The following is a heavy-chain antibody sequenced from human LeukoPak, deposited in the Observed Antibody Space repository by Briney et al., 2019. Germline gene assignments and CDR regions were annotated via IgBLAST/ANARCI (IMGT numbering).Heavy chain of an antibody. V-gene: IGHV1-18*01. CDR2: ISAYNGNT. CDR3: ARTLRNDIVGAWGYFDY. D-gene: IGHD1-26*01. Sequence: GASVKVSCKASGYTFTSYGISWVRQAPGQGLEWMGWISAYNGNTNYAQKLQGRVTMTTDTSTSTAYMELRSLRSDDTAVYYCARTLRNDIVGAWGYFDYWGQGTLVTVSS. CDR1: GYTFTSYG. J-gene: IGHJ4*02.